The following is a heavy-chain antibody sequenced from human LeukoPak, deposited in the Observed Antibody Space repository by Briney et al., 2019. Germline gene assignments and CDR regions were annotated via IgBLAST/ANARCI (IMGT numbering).Heavy chain of an antibody. V-gene: IGHV3-30*02. D-gene: IGHD5-18*01. CDR1: GFTFSSYG. J-gene: IGHJ6*02. Sequence: PGGSLRLSCAASGFTFSSYGMHWVRQAPGKGLEWMAFIRYDGSNKYYADSVKGRSTFSRANSKDTLYLQMNSLRAENTPYYSWAKDQGTAMVYYYYYGMDVWGQGTTVTVSS. CDR2: IRYDGSNK. CDR3: AKDQGTAMVYYYYYGMDV.